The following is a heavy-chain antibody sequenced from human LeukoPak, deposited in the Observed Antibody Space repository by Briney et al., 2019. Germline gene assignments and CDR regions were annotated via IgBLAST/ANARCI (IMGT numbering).Heavy chain of an antibody. V-gene: IGHV4-34*01. Sequence: SETLSLTCAVYGGSFSGYYWSWIRQPPGKGLEWIGEINHSGSTNDNPSLKSRVTISVDTSKNQFSLKLSSVTAADTAVYYCARGLRITMIVVVINRWFDPWGQGTLVTVSS. J-gene: IGHJ5*02. D-gene: IGHD3-22*01. CDR2: INHSGST. CDR3: ARGLRITMIVVVINRWFDP. CDR1: GGSFSGYY.